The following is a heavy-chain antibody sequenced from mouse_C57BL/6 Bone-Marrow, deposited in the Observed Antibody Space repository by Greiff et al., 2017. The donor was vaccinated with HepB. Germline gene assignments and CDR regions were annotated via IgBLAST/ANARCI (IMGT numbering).Heavy chain of an antibody. CDR1: GFTFSDYG. J-gene: IGHJ4*01. V-gene: IGHV5-17*01. CDR2: ISSGSSTI. D-gene: IGHD2-5*01. Sequence: VQLKESGGGLVKPGGSLKLSCAASGFTFSDYGMHWVRQAPEKGLEWVAYISSGSSTIYYADTVKGRFTISRDNAKNTLFLQMTSLRSEDTAMYYCARDPAYYSNYDYAMDYWGQGTSVTVSS. CDR3: ARDPAYYSNYDYAMDY.